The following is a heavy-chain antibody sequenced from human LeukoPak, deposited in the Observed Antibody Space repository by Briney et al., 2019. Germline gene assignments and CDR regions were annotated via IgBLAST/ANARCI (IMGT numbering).Heavy chain of an antibody. V-gene: IGHV1-69*06. Sequence: GASVKVSCKASGGTFSSYAISWVRQAPGQGLEWMGGIIPIFGTANYAQKFQGRVTITADKSTSTAYMELSSLRSEDTAVYYCARDKGDSSGYSDYWGQGTLVTVSS. J-gene: IGHJ4*02. D-gene: IGHD3-22*01. CDR3: ARDKGDSSGYSDY. CDR1: GGTFSSYA. CDR2: IIPIFGTA.